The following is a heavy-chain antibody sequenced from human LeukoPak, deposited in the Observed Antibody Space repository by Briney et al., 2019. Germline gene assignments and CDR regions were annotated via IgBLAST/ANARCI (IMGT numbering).Heavy chain of an antibody. CDR3: AIGAPRYCSGGSCYYPFDY. D-gene: IGHD2-15*01. Sequence: GRSLRLSCAASGFTFSRYWMHWVRQAPGKGLVWVSRINSGGSSTSYADSVKGRFTISRDNAKNTLYLQMNSLRAEDTAVYYCAIGAPRYCSGGSCYYPFDYWGQGTLVTVSS. V-gene: IGHV3-74*01. CDR1: GFTFSRYW. J-gene: IGHJ4*02. CDR2: INSGGSST.